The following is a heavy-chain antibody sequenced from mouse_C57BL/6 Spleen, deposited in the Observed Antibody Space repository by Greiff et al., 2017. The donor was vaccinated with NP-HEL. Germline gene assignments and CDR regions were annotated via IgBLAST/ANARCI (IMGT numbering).Heavy chain of an antibody. CDR3: ARIYYDYDEKAFDY. D-gene: IGHD2-4*01. J-gene: IGHJ2*01. Sequence: DVMLVESGGDLVKPGGSLKLSCAASGFTFSSYGMSWVRQTPDTRLEWVATISSGGSYTYYPHSVKGRFTISRDNAKNTLYLQVSSLKSEDTAMYYCARIYYDYDEKAFDYWGQGTTLTVSS. CDR2: ISSGGSYT. CDR1: GFTFSSYG. V-gene: IGHV5-6*02.